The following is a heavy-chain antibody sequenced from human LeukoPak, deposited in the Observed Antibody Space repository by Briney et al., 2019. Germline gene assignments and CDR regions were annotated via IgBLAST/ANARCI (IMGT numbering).Heavy chain of an antibody. V-gene: IGHV3-23*01. Sequence: GGSLRLSCAASGFTFSTYAMTWVRQAPGKGLEWVSVIRGSGGNAYYADSVKGRFTISRDNSKNTLYLQMNSLRAEDTAVYYCAKDLYGDYGGIDYWGQGTLVTVSS. CDR1: GFTFSTYA. D-gene: IGHD4-17*01. CDR2: IRGSGGNA. J-gene: IGHJ4*02. CDR3: AKDLYGDYGGIDY.